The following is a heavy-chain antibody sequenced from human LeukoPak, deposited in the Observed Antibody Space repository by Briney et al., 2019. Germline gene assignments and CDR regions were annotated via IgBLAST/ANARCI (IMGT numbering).Heavy chain of an antibody. V-gene: IGHV3-33*01. CDR3: ARGYCSGGSCYPGYFDY. CDR1: GFTFSTYG. D-gene: IGHD2-15*01. J-gene: IGHJ4*02. Sequence: QPGGSLRLSCAASGFTFSTYGMHWVRQVPGKGLEWVALIWYDGSNKYYADSVKGRFIISRDNSKDTLYLQMNSLRAEDTAVYYCARGYCSGGSCYPGYFDYWGQGTLVTVSS. CDR2: IWYDGSNK.